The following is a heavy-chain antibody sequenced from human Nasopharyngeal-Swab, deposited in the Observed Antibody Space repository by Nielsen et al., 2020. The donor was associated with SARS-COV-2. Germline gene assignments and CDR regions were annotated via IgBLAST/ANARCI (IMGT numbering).Heavy chain of an antibody. CDR2: IYSGGST. J-gene: IGHJ4*02. Sequence: GESLKISCAASGFTVSSNYMSWVRQAPGKGLEWVSVIYSGGSTYYADSVKGRFTISRDNSKNTLYLQMNSLRAEDTAVYYCAKDLANYYGSGSYLVDYWGQGTLVTVSS. V-gene: IGHV3-53*01. CDR3: AKDLANYYGSGSYLVDY. CDR1: GFTVSSNY. D-gene: IGHD3-10*01.